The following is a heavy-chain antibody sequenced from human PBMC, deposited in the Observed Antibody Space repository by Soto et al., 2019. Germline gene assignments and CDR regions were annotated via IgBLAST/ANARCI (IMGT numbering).Heavy chain of an antibody. CDR2: INHSGST. V-gene: IGHV4-34*01. D-gene: IGHD3-3*01. CDR3: ARGGGLRVPILRTTYYDFWSGYYRYYYGMDV. CDR1: GGSFSGYY. Sequence: KTSETLSLTCAVYGGSFSGYYWSWVRQPPGKGLEWIGEINHSGSTNYNPSLKSRVTISVDTSKNQFSLKLSSVTAADTAVYYCARGGGLRVPILRTTYYDFWSGYYRYYYGMDVWGQGTTVTVSS. J-gene: IGHJ6*02.